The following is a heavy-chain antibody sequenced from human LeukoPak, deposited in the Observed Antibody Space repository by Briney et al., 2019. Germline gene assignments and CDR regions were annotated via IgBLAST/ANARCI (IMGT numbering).Heavy chain of an antibody. J-gene: IGHJ4*02. D-gene: IGHD5-18*01. V-gene: IGHV3-23*01. CDR1: GFTFSSYA. Sequence: GGSLRLSCAASGFTFSSYAMSWVRQAPGKGLEWVSDINGSGGSTYYADSVKGRFTISRDNSKDTLYLQMNSLRAEDTAVYYCAKRIQSAMATGYWGQGTLVTVSS. CDR3: AKRIQSAMATGY. CDR2: INGSGGST.